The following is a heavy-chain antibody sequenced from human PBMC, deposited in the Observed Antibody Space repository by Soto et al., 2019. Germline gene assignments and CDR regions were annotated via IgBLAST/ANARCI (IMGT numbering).Heavy chain of an antibody. CDR1: GFTFSSYA. D-gene: IGHD2-15*01. CDR3: AKKGLGSLTTYCSGGDCHYVFDI. V-gene: IGHV3-23*01. Sequence: EVQLLESGGGLVQTGGSLRLSCAASGFTFSSYAMSWVRQAPGKGLEWVSTISGGGDGTYYADSLKGRFTISRDNSRNTVYLQMNSLRAEDTAVYYCAKKGLGSLTTYCSGGDCHYVFDIWGQGTMVTVSS. J-gene: IGHJ3*02. CDR2: ISGGGDGT.